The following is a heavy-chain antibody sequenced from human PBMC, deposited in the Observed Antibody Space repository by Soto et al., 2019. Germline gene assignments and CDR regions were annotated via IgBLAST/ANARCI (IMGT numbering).Heavy chain of an antibody. CDR3: ATTPPNFTYCSGGSCYSDYYYMDV. CDR2: FDPEDGET. CDR1: GYTLTELS. D-gene: IGHD2-15*01. Sequence: ASVKVSCKVSGYTLTELSMHWVRQAPGKGLEWMGGFDPEDGETIYAQKFQGRVTMTEDTSTDTAYMELSSLRSEDTAVYYCATTPPNFTYCSGGSCYSDYYYMDVWGKGTTVTAP. V-gene: IGHV1-24*01. J-gene: IGHJ6*03.